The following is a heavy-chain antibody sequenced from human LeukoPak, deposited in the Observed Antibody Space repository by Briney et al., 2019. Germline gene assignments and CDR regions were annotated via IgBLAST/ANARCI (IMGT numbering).Heavy chain of an antibody. Sequence: GGSLRLSCTASGFTFGDYAMSWVRQAPGKGLEWVGFIRSKAYGGTTEYAASVKGRFTISRDDSKSIAYLQMNSLKTEDTAVYYCTRDERSYYYGSGSYSLDYWGQGTLVTVSS. CDR1: GFTFGDYA. CDR3: TRDERSYYYGSGSYSLDY. D-gene: IGHD3-10*01. CDR2: IRSKAYGGTT. V-gene: IGHV3-49*04. J-gene: IGHJ4*02.